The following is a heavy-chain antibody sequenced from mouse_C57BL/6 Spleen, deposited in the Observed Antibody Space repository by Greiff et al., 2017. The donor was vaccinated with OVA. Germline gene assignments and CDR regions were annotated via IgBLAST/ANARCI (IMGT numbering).Heavy chain of an antibody. CDR1: GYTFTSYW. Sequence: VQLQQSGAELVKPGASVKMSCKASGYTFTSYWITWVKQRPGKGLEWIGDIYPGSGSTNYNEKFKSKATLTVDKSSSTAYMQLSSLTSEDSAVYYCAREGITTGDYWGQGTTLTVSS. CDR2: IYPGSGST. J-gene: IGHJ2*01. CDR3: AREGITTGDY. D-gene: IGHD1-1*01. V-gene: IGHV1-55*01.